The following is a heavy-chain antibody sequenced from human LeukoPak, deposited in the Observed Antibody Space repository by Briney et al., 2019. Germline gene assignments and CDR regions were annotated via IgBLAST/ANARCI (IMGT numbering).Heavy chain of an antibody. Sequence: GGSLRLSCAASGFTFNTYSMSWVRQAPGKGLEWVVSVDRNGYETDYVDSVKGRFTIFRDNAKKSLFLQMNSLRVDDTAVYYCVRRRTSADFDIWGQGTMVTVSS. CDR3: VRRRTSADFDI. J-gene: IGHJ3*02. CDR2: VDRNGYET. D-gene: IGHD1-7*01. V-gene: IGHV3-7*01. CDR1: GFTFNTYS.